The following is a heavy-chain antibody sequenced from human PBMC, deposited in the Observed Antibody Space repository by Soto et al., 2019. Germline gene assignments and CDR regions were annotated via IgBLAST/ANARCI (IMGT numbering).Heavy chain of an antibody. CDR2: IIPILGIA. CDR1: GGTFSSYT. CDR3: AGGGEDIVVVPAFDS. Sequence: QVQLVQSGAEVKKPGSSVKVSCKASGGTFSSYTISWVRQAPGQGLEWMGRIIPILGIANYAQKFQGRVTITGEKSRSRPYMGVSSLRSEDTAVYYCAGGGEDIVVVPAFDSWGQGTLVPVSS. J-gene: IGHJ4*02. D-gene: IGHD2-2*01. V-gene: IGHV1-69*02.